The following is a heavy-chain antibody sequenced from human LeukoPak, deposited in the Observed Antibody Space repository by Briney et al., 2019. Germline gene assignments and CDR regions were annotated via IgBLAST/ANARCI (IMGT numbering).Heavy chain of an antibody. J-gene: IGHJ4*02. CDR3: AKLLDYGTTYDH. CDR2: IHPDESAI. Sequence: GGSPRPSCAASGFTFSSYEMNWVRQAPGQGLEWVASIHPDESAIFYLASVMGRFTISRDNARNLLFLQMNTLRADDTAVYYCAKLLDYGTTYDHWGQGALVTVSS. D-gene: IGHD1-1*01. CDR1: GFTFSSYE. V-gene: IGHV3-7*01.